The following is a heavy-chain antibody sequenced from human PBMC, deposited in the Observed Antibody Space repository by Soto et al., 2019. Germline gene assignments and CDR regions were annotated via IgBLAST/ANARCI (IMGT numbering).Heavy chain of an antibody. CDR1: GFTFSSYG. V-gene: IGHV3-33*01. CDR2: IWYDGSNK. J-gene: IGHJ3*02. CDR3: ARDPSRMVRGSNDAFDI. Sequence: QVQLVESGGGVVQPGRSLRLSCAASGFTFSSYGMHWVRQAPGKGLEWVAVIWYDGSNKYYADSVKGRFTISRDNSKNTVYMQMNGLRAEEKAVYYCARDPSRMVRGSNDAFDIWGRGTMVTVSS. D-gene: IGHD3-10*01.